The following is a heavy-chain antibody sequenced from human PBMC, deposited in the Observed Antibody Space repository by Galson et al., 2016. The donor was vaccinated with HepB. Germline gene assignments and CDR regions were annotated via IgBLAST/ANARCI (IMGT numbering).Heavy chain of an antibody. D-gene: IGHD2-21*02. V-gene: IGHV2-5*01. CDR3: IHSSDLHHAFDI. CDR1: GFSLSTTGVD. CDR2: ISGHDDK. Sequence: PALVKPTQTLTLTCTFSGFSLSTTGVDVGWIRQPPGKTLEWLALISGHDDKRYTPSLTSRLTISKDTSKQQVLLTMTNVDPVDTATYYCIHSSDLHHAFDIWGQGTSVIVSS. J-gene: IGHJ3*02.